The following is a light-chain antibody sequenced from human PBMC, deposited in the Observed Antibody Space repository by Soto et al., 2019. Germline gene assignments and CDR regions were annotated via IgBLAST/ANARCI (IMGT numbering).Light chain of an antibody. Sequence: QSVLTQPASVSGSPGQSITISCTGTNSDVGGYDLVSWYQQHPGKAPKLMIYEASQRPSGVSDRFSGSKSGNTASLTISGLQAEDEADYYCSSYAGSSTSVFGTGTKVTVL. V-gene: IGLV2-23*01. CDR3: SSYAGSSTSV. CDR1: NSDVGGYDL. J-gene: IGLJ1*01. CDR2: EAS.